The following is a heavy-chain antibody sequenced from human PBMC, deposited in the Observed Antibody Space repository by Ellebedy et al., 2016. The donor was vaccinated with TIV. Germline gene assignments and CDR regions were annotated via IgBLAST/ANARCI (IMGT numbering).Heavy chain of an antibody. CDR1: GSSFDNCA. J-gene: IGHJ4*02. D-gene: IGHD1-20*01. V-gene: IGHV3-30-3*01. Sequence: PGGPLRLSCAASGSSFDNCAMHWVRQAPGKGLEWVGFISFDGSNEKYADSVKGRFTISRDNSKNTLYLRLNSLRPEDTAIYYCASAYNWNLDYWGQGTLVTVSS. CDR2: ISFDGSNE. CDR3: ASAYNWNLDY.